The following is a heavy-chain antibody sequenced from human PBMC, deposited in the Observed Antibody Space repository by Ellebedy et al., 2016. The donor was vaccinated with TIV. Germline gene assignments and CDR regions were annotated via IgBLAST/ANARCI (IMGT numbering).Heavy chain of an antibody. CDR2: ITTHDE. D-gene: IGHD2-15*01. CDR3: GRILGGSGGRSEAIDY. CDR1: GFIFSGYW. Sequence: GESLKISCEVSGFIFSGYWIHWVRQAPGKGLVWVSRITTHDEKYADSVKGRFTVVRDNAKNTMYLQMNSLRAEDTAVYYCGRILGGSGGRSEAIDYWGQGSLVIVSS. J-gene: IGHJ4*02. V-gene: IGHV3-74*03.